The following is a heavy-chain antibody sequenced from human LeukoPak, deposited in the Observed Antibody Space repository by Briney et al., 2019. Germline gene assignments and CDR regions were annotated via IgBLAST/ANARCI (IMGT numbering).Heavy chain of an antibody. Sequence: SETLSLTCAVYGGSFSGYYWSWIRQPPGKGLEWIGEINHSGSTNYNPSLKSRVTISVDTPKNQFSLKLSSVTAADTAVYYCARARLGVVVALAATEFDYWGQGTLVTVSS. V-gene: IGHV4-34*01. J-gene: IGHJ4*02. CDR2: INHSGST. D-gene: IGHD2-15*01. CDR1: GGSFSGYY. CDR3: ARARLGVVVALAATEFDY.